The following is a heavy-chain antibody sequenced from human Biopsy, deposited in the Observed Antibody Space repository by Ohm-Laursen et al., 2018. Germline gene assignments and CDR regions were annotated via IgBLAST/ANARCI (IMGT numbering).Heavy chain of an antibody. CDR1: GYTFTGYY. CDR3: ARERGGYKRTDY. Sequence: ASVKVSCKASGYTFTGYYIHWVRQAPGQGLEWVGWLNPNNGGTDYAEKFQGRVTMTRDTSTSTAYMELRSLRSDDTAVYYCARERGGYKRTDYWGQGTLVTVSS. V-gene: IGHV1-2*02. CDR2: LNPNNGGT. J-gene: IGHJ4*02. D-gene: IGHD5-24*01.